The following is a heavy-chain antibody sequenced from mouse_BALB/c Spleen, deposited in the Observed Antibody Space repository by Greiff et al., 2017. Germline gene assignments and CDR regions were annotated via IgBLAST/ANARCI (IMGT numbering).Heavy chain of an antibody. CDR2: ILPGSGST. J-gene: IGHJ2*01. V-gene: IGHV1-9*01. CDR3: ARGSGSRVFDY. Sequence: QVQLKQSGAELMKPGASVKISCKATGYTFSSYWIEWVKQRPGHGLEWIGEILPGSGSTNYNEKFKGKATFTADTSSNTAYMQLSSLTSEDSAVYYCARGSGSRVFDYWGQGTTLTVSS. D-gene: IGHD1-1*01. CDR1: GYTFSSYW.